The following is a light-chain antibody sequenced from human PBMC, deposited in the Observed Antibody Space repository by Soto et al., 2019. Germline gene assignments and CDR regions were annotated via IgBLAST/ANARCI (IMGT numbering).Light chain of an antibody. CDR1: QSVRSN. J-gene: IGKJ5*01. Sequence: EVVITPSPATLSVSPGERVTLSCRASQSVRSNLAWYQQKPGQSPRLLIYGASTRATGIPARFSGSGSGTEFTLTISSLKSQDFAVYYCQQYNNWPPIPLGQGTRLEIK. CDR2: GAS. CDR3: QQYNNWPPIP. V-gene: IGKV3-15*01.